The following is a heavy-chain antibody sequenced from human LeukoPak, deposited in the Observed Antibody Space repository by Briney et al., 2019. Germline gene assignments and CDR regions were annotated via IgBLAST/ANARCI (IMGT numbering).Heavy chain of an antibody. Sequence: PGGSLRLSCAASGFTFSDYFMTWIRQAPGKGLEWVSYINRSGSIIYYADSVKGRFTISRDNSKNTLYLQMNSLRAEDTAVYYCAKGIRHTIAVAGTEFDYWGQGTLVTVSS. CDR1: GFTFSDYF. CDR3: AKGIRHTIAVAGTEFDY. V-gene: IGHV3-11*04. CDR2: INRSGSII. D-gene: IGHD6-19*01. J-gene: IGHJ4*02.